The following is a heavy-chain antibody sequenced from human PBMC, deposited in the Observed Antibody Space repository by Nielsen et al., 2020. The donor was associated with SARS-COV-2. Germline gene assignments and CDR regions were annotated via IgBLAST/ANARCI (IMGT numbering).Heavy chain of an antibody. CDR3: ARGRYSSSWYRPMSAFDY. CDR1: GGSISSDY. CDR2: IYTSGST. D-gene: IGHD6-13*01. J-gene: IGHJ4*02. Sequence: SETLSLTCTVSGGSISSDYWSWLRQPAGKGLEWIGRIYTSGSTNYNPSLKSRVTMSVDTSKNQFSLKLSSVTAADTAVYYCARGRYSSSWYRPMSAFDYWGQGTLVTVSS. V-gene: IGHV4-4*07.